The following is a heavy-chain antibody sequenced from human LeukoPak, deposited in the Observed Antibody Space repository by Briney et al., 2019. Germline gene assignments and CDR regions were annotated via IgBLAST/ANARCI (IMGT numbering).Heavy chain of an antibody. CDR3: ARASSVAPEDAFDI. Sequence: GASVNVSCKASGYTFTSYYMHWVRQAPGQGLEWMGIINPSGGSTNYAQKFQGRVTMTRDMSTSTVYMELSSLRSEDTAVYYCARASSVAPEDAFDIWGQGTMVTVSS. CDR1: GYTFTSYY. V-gene: IGHV1-46*01. J-gene: IGHJ3*02. CDR2: INPSGGST.